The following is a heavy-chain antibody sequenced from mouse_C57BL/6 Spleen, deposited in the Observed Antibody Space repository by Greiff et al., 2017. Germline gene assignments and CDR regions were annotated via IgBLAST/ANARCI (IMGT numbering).Heavy chain of an antibody. CDR2: IHPSDSDT. CDR3: AIWDDYDDGPDAMDY. J-gene: IGHJ4*01. CDR1: GYTFTSYW. D-gene: IGHD2-4*01. Sequence: QVQLQQPGAELVKPGASVKVSCKSSGYTFTSYWMHWVKQRPGQGLEWIGRIHPSDSDTNYNQKFKGKATLTVDKSSSTAYMQLSSLTSEDSAVYYGAIWDDYDDGPDAMDYWGQGTSVTVSS. V-gene: IGHV1-74*01.